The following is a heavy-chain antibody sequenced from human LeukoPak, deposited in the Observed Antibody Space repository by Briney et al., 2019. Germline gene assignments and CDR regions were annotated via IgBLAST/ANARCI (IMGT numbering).Heavy chain of an antibody. V-gene: IGHV3-48*01. J-gene: IGHJ4*02. D-gene: IGHD2-15*01. CDR2: IRSSSSTI. CDR1: GFTFSSYS. Sequence: AGGSLRLSCAASGFTFSSYSMNWVRQAPGKGLEWVSSIRSSSSTIYYADSVKRRFTISRDNDKNSLYLQMSSLRAEQTAVCYCARASSGGSPHYCYYWGEGALVTVSP. CDR3: ARASSGGSPHYCYY.